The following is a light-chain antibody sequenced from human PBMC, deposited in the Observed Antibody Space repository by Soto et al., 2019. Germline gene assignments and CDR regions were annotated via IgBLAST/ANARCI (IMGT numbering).Light chain of an antibody. J-gene: IGKJ5*01. Sequence: DIQMTQSTSSLSASVVHTVIITCRASQSIRSYLNWYQQKPGKAPKLLIYAASTLQSGVPSRFSGSGSGTHFTFTISSLQTEDIGTYYCPQYDIIPITFG. CDR3: PQYDIIPIT. CDR2: AAS. V-gene: IGKV1-33*01. CDR1: QSIRSY.